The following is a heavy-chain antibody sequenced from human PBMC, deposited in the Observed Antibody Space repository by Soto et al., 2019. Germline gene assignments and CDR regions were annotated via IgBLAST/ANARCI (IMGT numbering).Heavy chain of an antibody. CDR1: GGSISSSNW. CDR2: IYHSGST. J-gene: IGHJ5*02. D-gene: IGHD6-19*01. CDR3: ARVHFIAVAGIGWFDP. V-gene: IGHV4-4*02. Sequence: QVQLQESGPGLVKPSGTLSLTCAVSGGSISSSNWWSWVRQPPGKGLEWIGEIYHSGSTNYNPSLKSRVTISXXKXKXXFSLKLSSVTAADTAVYYCARVHFIAVAGIGWFDPWGQGTLVTVSS.